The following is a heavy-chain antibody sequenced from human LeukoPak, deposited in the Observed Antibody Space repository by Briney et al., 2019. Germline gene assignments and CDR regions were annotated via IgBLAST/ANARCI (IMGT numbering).Heavy chain of an antibody. D-gene: IGHD6-13*01. V-gene: IGHV4-61*01. CDR2: IYYSGST. J-gene: IGHJ5*02. CDR3: ARYFIDSSSWHSNWFDR. Sequence: SETLYLTRTVSGGSVSSGSYYWSWIRQPPGKGLEWIGYIYYSGSTNYNPSLKSRVTISVDTFKNQFSLKLSSVTAADTAVYYCARYFIDSSSWHSNWFDRWGQGTLVTVSS. CDR1: GGSVSSGSYY.